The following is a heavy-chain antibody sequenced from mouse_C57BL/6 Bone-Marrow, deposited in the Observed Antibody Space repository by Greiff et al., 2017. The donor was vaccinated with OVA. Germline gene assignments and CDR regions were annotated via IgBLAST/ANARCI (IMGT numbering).Heavy chain of an antibody. D-gene: IGHD1-1*01. CDR3: ARDYYGTKYYGDY. Sequence: QVQLQQSGAELAKPGASVKLSCKASGYTFTSYWMHWVKQRPGQGLEWIGYINPSSGYTKYNQKFKDKATLTADKSSSTAYMQLSSLTYEDSAVYYCARDYYGTKYYGDYWGQGTTLTVSS. J-gene: IGHJ2*01. V-gene: IGHV1-7*01. CDR1: GYTFTSYW. CDR2: INPSSGYT.